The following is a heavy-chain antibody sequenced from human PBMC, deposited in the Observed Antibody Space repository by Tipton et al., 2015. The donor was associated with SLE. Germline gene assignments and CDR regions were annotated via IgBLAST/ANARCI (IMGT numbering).Heavy chain of an antibody. Sequence: SLRLSCVASEFTFSIYAMHWVRQAPGKGLEWVAVISNDGSNKYYADSVKGRFTASRDNSKNTLYLQLNSVRAEDTAVYHCARIDYSAYCSSDNCYAADYWGQGTLVTVST. CDR3: ARIDYSAYCSSDNCYAADY. CDR1: EFTFSIYA. CDR2: ISNDGSNK. J-gene: IGHJ4*02. D-gene: IGHD2-2*01. V-gene: IGHV3-30*04.